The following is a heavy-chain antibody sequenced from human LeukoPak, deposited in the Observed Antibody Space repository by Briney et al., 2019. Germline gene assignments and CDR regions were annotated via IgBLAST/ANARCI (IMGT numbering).Heavy chain of an antibody. D-gene: IGHD1/OR15-1a*01. Sequence: RGSLRLSCAASGFTFSSYSVNWVRQAPGKGLEWVSSISSSSGYIYYADSVKGRFTISRDNAKNSLYLQMNSLRAEDTALYYCAREEQGAFDIWGQGTMVTVSS. CDR1: GFTFSSYS. V-gene: IGHV3-21*04. CDR3: AREEQGAFDI. J-gene: IGHJ3*02. CDR2: ISSSSGYI.